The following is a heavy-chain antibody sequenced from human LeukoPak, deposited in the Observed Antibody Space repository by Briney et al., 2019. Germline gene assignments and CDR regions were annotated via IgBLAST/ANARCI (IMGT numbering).Heavy chain of an antibody. J-gene: IGHJ6*02. Sequence: GGSLRLSCAASGFTFSSFVLSWVRQAPGKGLEWVSAISDGGGSTFYADSVKGRFTIFRDNSKNTLYLQMNSLRAEDTAVYYCAKAYGGNSGYYYGMDVWGQGTTVTVSS. CDR2: ISDGGGST. CDR1: GFTFSSFV. CDR3: AKAYGGNSGYYYGMDV. V-gene: IGHV3-23*01. D-gene: IGHD4-17*01.